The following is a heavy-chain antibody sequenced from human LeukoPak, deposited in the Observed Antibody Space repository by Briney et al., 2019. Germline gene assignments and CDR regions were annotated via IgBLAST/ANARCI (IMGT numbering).Heavy chain of an antibody. V-gene: IGHV3-30*18. D-gene: IGHD5-18*01. CDR3: AKGDTAMVNYYYYGMDV. J-gene: IGHJ6*02. CDR1: GFTFSSYG. CDR2: ISYDGSNI. Sequence: PGGSLRLSCAASGFTFSSYGMHWVRQAPGKGLEWVAVISYDGSNIYYADSVKGRFTISRDNSKNTLYLQMNSLRAEDTAVYYCAKGDTAMVNYYYYGMDVWGQGTTVTVSS.